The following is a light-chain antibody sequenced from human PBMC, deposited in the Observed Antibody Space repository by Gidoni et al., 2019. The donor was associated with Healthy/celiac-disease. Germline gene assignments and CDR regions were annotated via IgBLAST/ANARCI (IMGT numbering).Light chain of an antibody. CDR2: KAS. V-gene: IGKV1-5*03. CDR1: QSISSW. Sequence: DIQMAQSPSTLAASVGDRVTITCRASQSISSWLAWYQQKPGKAPKRLIDKASSLESGVPSMFSGSGAATEFTLTSSSLQPDDFASYYCQQYNSYPWTFGQXTKVEIK. CDR3: QQYNSYPWT. J-gene: IGKJ1*01.